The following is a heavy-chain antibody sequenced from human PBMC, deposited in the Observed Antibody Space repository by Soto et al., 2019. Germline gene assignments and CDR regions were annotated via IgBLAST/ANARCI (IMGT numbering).Heavy chain of an antibody. D-gene: IGHD5-12*01. J-gene: IGHJ6*02. CDR3: ARTEDIVATTTYYYYGMDV. CDR2: ISYDGSNK. Sequence: LRLSCAASGFTFSSYAMHWVRQAPGEGLEWVAVISYDGSNKYYADSVKGRFTISRDNSKNTLYLQMNSLRAEDTAVYYCARTEDIVATTTYYYYGMDVWGQGTTVTVSS. V-gene: IGHV3-30-3*01. CDR1: GFTFSSYA.